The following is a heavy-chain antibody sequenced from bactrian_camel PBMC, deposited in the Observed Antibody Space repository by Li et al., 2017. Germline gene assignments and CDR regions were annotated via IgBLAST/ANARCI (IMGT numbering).Heavy chain of an antibody. J-gene: IGHJ4*01. CDR3: AADKTELRSLIRAGGRTFPPLLSH. CDR2: VDADGTT. D-gene: IGHD5*01. V-gene: IGHV3S9*01. Sequence: HVQLVESGGDSVQPGGSLTLSCKVSGYDISTYSLAWFRQHPSGNGRQGIAAVDADGTTTYADSSKGRFTISRDYAKNTLHLLMNSLKPEDTAMYYCAADKTELRSLIRAGGRTFPPLLSHWGQGTQVTVS. CDR1: GYDISTYS.